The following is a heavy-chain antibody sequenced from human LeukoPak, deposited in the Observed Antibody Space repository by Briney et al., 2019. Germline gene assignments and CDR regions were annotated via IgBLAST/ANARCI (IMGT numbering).Heavy chain of an antibody. D-gene: IGHD3-22*01. CDR2: IIPILGIA. Sequence: SVKVSCKASGGTFSSYAISWVRQAPGRGLEWMGRIIPILGIANYAQKFQGRVTITADKSTSTAYMELSSLRSEDTAVYYCAGEDSSGISLYWGQGTLVTVSS. J-gene: IGHJ4*02. CDR3: AGEDSSGISLY. CDR1: GGTFSSYA. V-gene: IGHV1-69*04.